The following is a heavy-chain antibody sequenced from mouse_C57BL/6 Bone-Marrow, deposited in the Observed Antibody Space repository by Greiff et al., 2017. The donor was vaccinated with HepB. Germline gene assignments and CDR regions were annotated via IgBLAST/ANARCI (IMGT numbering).Heavy chain of an antibody. CDR3: ATPYYLNWYFDV. D-gene: IGHD1-1*02. CDR1: GFSLTSYG. Sequence: VKVEESGPGLVQPSQSLSITCTVSGFSLTSYGVHWVRQSPGKGLEWLGVIWSGGSTDYNAAFISRLSISKDNSKSQVFFKMNSLQADDTAIYYCATPYYLNWYFDVWGTGTTVTVSS. CDR2: IWSGGST. J-gene: IGHJ1*03. V-gene: IGHV2-2*01.